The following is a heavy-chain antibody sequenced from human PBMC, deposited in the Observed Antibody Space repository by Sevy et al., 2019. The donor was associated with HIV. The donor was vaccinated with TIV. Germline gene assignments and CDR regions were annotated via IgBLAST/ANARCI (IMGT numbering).Heavy chain of an antibody. D-gene: IGHD3-3*02. J-gene: IGHJ4*02. V-gene: IGHV3-48*02. CDR3: ARDTTVTRIFNY. CDR1: GFSFSIYS. Sequence: GGSLRLSCAASGFSFSIYSMNWVRQAPGKGLEWLSSNTNSGATKYYAESVKGRFTISRDNAKNSLYLQMDSLRDEDTAVYYCARDTTVTRIFNYWGQGTLVTVSS. CDR2: NTNSGATK.